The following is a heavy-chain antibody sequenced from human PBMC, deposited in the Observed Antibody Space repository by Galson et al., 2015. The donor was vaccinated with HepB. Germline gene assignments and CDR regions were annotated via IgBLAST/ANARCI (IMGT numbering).Heavy chain of an antibody. D-gene: IGHD3-3*01. J-gene: IGHJ4*02. Sequence: ETLSLTCAVSGGSISSSNWWSWVRQPPGKGLEWIGEIYHSGSTNYNPSLKSRVTISVDKSKNQFSLKLSSVTAADTAVYYCARWNYDFWSGTLDYWGQGTLVTVSS. CDR3: ARWNYDFWSGTLDY. CDR2: IYHSGST. CDR1: GGSISSSNW. V-gene: IGHV4-4*02.